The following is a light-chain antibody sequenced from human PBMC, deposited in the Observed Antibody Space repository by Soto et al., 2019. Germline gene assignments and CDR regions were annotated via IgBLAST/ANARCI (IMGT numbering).Light chain of an antibody. Sequence: AIQMTQSPSSLSASVGDRVTITCRASQDIRSELGWYQQKPGKAPNLLIYAASTLQSGVPSRFSGSGSGTDFTLTISSLQPEDFATYYCLHDYNYPRTFGRGTKVEIK. V-gene: IGKV1-6*01. CDR1: QDIRSE. CDR3: LHDYNYPRT. J-gene: IGKJ1*01. CDR2: AAS.